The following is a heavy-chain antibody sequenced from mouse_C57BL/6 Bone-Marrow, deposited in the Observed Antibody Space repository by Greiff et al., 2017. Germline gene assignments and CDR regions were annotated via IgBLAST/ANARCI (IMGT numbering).Heavy chain of an antibody. CDR1: GFNIKDDY. V-gene: IGHV14-4*01. D-gene: IGHD3-1*01. Sequence: VQLQQSGAELVRPGASVKLSCTASGFNIKDDYMHWVKQRPEQGLEWIGWIDPENGDTEYASKFQGKATITADTSSNTAYLQLSSLTSEDTAVYYCMSGAGFSYWGEGSLVTVSA. CDR3: MSGAGFSY. J-gene: IGHJ3*01. CDR2: IDPENGDT.